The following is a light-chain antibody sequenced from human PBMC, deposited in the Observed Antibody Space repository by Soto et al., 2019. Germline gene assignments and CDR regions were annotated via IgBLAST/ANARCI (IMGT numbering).Light chain of an antibody. CDR3: QLYYSTPFVPLT. J-gene: IGKJ4*01. Sequence: DLVMTQSPDSLAVSLGERATINCKSSQSVLYSSNNKNYLAWYQQKPGQPPKLLIYWASTRESGVPDRFSGSVSGTDFTLTISSQQAEDVADYYCQLYYSTPFVPLTVGGGTKVEIK. V-gene: IGKV4-1*01. CDR1: QSVLYSSNNKNY. CDR2: WAS.